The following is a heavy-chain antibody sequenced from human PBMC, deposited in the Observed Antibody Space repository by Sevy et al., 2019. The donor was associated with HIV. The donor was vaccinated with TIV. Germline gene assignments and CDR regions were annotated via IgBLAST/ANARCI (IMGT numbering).Heavy chain of an antibody. J-gene: IGHJ4*02. D-gene: IGHD2-2*02. CDR3: AREGCAKPHDY. V-gene: IGHV3-23*01. CDR2: LSFGCGEI. Sequence: ESLKFSCAASGFTFSKYSMSWVRQPPGKGLEWVSTLSFGCGEINYADSVKGRFTISRDNSKSSVYLQMNNLRPEDTAVYYCAREGCAKPHDYWGQGTLVTVSS. CDR1: GFTFSKYS.